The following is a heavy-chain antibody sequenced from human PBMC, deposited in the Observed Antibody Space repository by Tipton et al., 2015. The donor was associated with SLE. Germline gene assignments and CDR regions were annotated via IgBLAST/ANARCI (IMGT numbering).Heavy chain of an antibody. V-gene: IGHV4-31*03. Sequence: TLSLTCTVSGGSISSSGYYWTWIRQHPGKDLEWIGYIYYSGSTYYSPSLKSRVVISLDTSKNQVSLRLSSVTAADTAVYYCAREPVYYYYYMDVWGKGTTVTVSS. CDR2: IYYSGST. CDR3: AREPVYYYYYMDV. CDR1: GGSISSSGYY. J-gene: IGHJ6*03.